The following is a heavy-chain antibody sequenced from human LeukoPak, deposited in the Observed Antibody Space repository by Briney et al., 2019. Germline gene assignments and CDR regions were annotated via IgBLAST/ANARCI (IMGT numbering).Heavy chain of an antibody. CDR1: GGSISSSSYY. J-gene: IGHJ6*03. D-gene: IGHD1-1*01. CDR3: ARIQNYYMDV. CDR2: IYHSGST. V-gene: IGHV4-39*07. Sequence: SETLSLTCTVSGGSISSSSYYWGWIRQPPGKGLEWIGYIYHSGSTYYNPSLKSRVTISVDRSKNQFSLKLSSVTAADTAVYYCARIQNYYMDVWGKGTTVTVSS.